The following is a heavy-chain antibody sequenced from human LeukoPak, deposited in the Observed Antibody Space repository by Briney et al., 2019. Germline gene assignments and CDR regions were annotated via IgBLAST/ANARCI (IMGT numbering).Heavy chain of an antibody. V-gene: IGHV4-61*02. J-gene: IGHJ4*02. CDR1: GGSISSGSYY. D-gene: IGHD3-10*01. CDR2: IYTSEST. Sequence: SETLSLTCTVSGGSISSGSYYWSWIPQPAGKGLEWIGRIYTSESTNYNPSLNSRVTISVDTSKNQFSLMLSSVTDADTAVYYCARTYGWGSYDKNWGQGTLVTVSS. CDR3: ARTYGWGSYDKN.